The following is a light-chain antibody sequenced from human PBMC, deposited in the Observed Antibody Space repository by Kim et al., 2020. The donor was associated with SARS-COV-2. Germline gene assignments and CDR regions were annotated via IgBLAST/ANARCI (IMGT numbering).Light chain of an antibody. CDR2: GAS. CDR1: QSVSSN. Sequence: SPGERATLSCRASQSVSSNLAWYQQKPGQAPRLLIYGASTRATGIPARFSGSGSGTEFTLTISSLEPEDFAVYYCQQRSNWPPLTFGGGTKVDIK. CDR3: QQRSNWPPLT. V-gene: IGKV3-11*01. J-gene: IGKJ4*01.